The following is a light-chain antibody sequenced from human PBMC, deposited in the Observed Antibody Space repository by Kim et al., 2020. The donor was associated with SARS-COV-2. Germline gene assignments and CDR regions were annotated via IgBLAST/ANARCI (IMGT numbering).Light chain of an antibody. J-gene: IGKJ2*01. CDR3: QQYGRSPPYS. Sequence: PGQKVTLSCRASQSVSTSSLAWYQQKPGQAPRLLIYGASTRAADIPDRFSGSGYGTDFTLTISRLEPEDFAVYYCQQYGRSPPYSFGQGTELEI. CDR2: GAS. V-gene: IGKV3-20*01. CDR1: QSVSTSS.